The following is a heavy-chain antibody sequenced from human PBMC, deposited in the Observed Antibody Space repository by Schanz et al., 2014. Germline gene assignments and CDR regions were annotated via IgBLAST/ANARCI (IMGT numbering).Heavy chain of an antibody. J-gene: IGHJ4*02. CDR3: AKDLLYGAPMPLNHLDY. CDR2: ISHSGGST. V-gene: IGHV3-23*04. D-gene: IGHD2-2*01. CDR1: GFTFSDYY. Sequence: VQLVESGGGLVKPGGSLRLSCAASGFTFSDYYMSWIRQAPGKGLEWVSSISHSGGSTYYADSVKGRFTISRDNSKNTLYLQMNSLRAEDTAVYYCAKDLLYGAPMPLNHLDYWGQGTLVTVSS.